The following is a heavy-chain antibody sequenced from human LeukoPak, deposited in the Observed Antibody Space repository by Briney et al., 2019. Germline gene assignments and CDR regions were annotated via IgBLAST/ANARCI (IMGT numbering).Heavy chain of an antibody. CDR1: GFTFSSYA. CDR3: AKVLGGYVVY. V-gene: IGHV3-30*02. CDR2: IRYDGSNK. D-gene: IGHD5-12*01. Sequence: GGSLRLSCAASGFTFSSYAMSWVRQAPGKGLEWVAFIRYDGSNKYYADSVKGRFTISRDNSKNTLYLQMNSLRAEDTAVYYCAKVLGGYVVYWGQGTLVTVSS. J-gene: IGHJ4*02.